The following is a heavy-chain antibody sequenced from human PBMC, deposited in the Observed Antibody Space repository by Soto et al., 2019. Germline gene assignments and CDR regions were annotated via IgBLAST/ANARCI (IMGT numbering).Heavy chain of an antibody. CDR2: IHYSGST. CDR1: GVSISSDNYF. Sequence: QVQLQESGPGLAKPSETLSLACTVSGVSISSDNYFWSWVRQHPGKGLEWIGYIHYSGSTYSNPSLKSRVSMSMDRSKQQFSLYLSSVTAADTAVYYCARVPGGYAAHYFDSWGQGTLVTVSS. CDR3: ARVPGGYAAHYFDS. V-gene: IGHV4-31*03. J-gene: IGHJ4*01. D-gene: IGHD5-12*01.